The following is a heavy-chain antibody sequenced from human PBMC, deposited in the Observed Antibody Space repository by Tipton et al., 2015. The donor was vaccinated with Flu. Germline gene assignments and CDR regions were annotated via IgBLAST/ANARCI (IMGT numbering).Heavy chain of an antibody. Sequence: TLSLTCSVSGGSISRSSSYWGWIRQPPGKGLEWIGSFYDGGSTYYNASLKSRVTISVDPSNNQFSLKLSFVTAADTAVYFCARGSGYSSAFEWGQGTKVTVSS. CDR1: GGSISRSSSY. CDR3: ARGSGYSSAFE. J-gene: IGHJ3*01. D-gene: IGHD6-19*01. CDR2: FYDGGST. V-gene: IGHV4-39*07.